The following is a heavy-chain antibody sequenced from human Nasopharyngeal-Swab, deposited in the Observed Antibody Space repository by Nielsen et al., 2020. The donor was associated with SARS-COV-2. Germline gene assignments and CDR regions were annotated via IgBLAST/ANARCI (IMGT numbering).Heavy chain of an antibody. D-gene: IGHD2-15*01. Sequence: GESLKISCAASGFTFSRSALTWVRQAPGKGLEWVSAIGVSGTMTYYADFVRGRFTISRDNSKNTLYLQMNSLRAEDTAVYYCARGSNRGMFDYWGQGTLVTVSS. V-gene: IGHV3-23*01. CDR3: ARGSNRGMFDY. CDR2: IGVSGTMT. CDR1: GFTFSRSA. J-gene: IGHJ4*02.